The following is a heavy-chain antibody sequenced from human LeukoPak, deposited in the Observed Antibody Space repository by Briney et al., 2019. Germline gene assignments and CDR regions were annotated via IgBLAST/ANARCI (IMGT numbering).Heavy chain of an antibody. Sequence: PGGSLRLSCAAPGFTFSTYSMNWVRQAPGKGLEWVASISGSTSDIFYADSVKGRFTISRDNAKNSLYLQMNSLRAEDTTVYYCARHRPAGHGFSYSFFDYWGQGTLVTVSS. CDR3: ARHRPAGHGFSYSFFDY. V-gene: IGHV3-21*01. J-gene: IGHJ4*02. D-gene: IGHD4-11*01. CDR2: ISGSTSDI. CDR1: GFTFSTYS.